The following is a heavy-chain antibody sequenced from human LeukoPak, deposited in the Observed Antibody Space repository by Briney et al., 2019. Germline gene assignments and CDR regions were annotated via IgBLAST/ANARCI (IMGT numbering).Heavy chain of an antibody. Sequence: PSETLSLTCAVYGGSSSAYYWSWIRQPPGKGLEWIGEINRSGSTNYNPSLKSRVTISVDTSKNQFSLKLSPVTAADTAVYYCARHAAYCGGDCYLGAFDIWGQGTMVTVSS. J-gene: IGHJ3*02. CDR2: INRSGST. V-gene: IGHV4-34*01. CDR3: ARHAAYCGGDCYLGAFDI. D-gene: IGHD2-21*02. CDR1: GGSSSAYY.